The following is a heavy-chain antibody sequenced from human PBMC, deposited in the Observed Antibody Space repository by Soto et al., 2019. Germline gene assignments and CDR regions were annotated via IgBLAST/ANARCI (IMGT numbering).Heavy chain of an antibody. CDR2: IYWDDDE. Sequence: QITLKESAPTLVKPTQTLTLTCTFSGFSLGTTGVGVGWIRQPPGKALEWLALIYWDDDERYSPSLKNRLTITKDNSKNQVVLTMANMDPVDTATYYCARKYYYDNSGYFHFDYWGQGTLVTVSS. D-gene: IGHD3-22*01. CDR3: ARKYYYDNSGYFHFDY. V-gene: IGHV2-5*02. CDR1: GFSLGTTGVG. J-gene: IGHJ4*02.